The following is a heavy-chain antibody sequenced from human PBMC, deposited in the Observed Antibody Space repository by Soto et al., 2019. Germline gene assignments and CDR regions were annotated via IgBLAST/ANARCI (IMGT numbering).Heavy chain of an antibody. CDR2: IKQDGSEK. CDR3: APRLELDY. CDR1: GFTFSTYW. D-gene: IGHD1-7*01. J-gene: IGHJ4*02. V-gene: IGHV3-7*03. Sequence: EVQVVESGGGLVQPGGSLRLSCVGSGFTFSTYWMTWVRQAPGKGLEWVANIKQDGSEKHYVDSVKGRFTISRDNPKNSLYLQMNSLRAEDTAVYYCAPRLELDYWGQGTLVTVSS.